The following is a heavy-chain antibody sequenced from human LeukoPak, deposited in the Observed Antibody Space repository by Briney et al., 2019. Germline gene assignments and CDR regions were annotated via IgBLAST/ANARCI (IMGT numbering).Heavy chain of an antibody. V-gene: IGHV4-59*08. J-gene: IGHJ4*02. CDR3: ARLVVPAAPFDY. CDR2: IYYSGST. Sequence: SETLSLTCTVSGGSISSYHWSWIRQPPGKGLEWIGYIYYSGSTNYNPSLKSRVTISVDTSRNQFSLKLSSVTAADTAVYYCARLVVPAAPFDYWGQGTLVTVSS. D-gene: IGHD2-2*01. CDR1: GGSISSYH.